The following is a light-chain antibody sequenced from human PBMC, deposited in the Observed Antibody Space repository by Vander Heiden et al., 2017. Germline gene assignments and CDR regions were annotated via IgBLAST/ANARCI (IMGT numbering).Light chain of an antibody. CDR3: SSYTTSDTLL. CDR2: EVN. V-gene: IGLV2-14*01. Sequence: QSALTQPASVSGSPGQSITISCTGTSSDVGGYEYVSWYQHNPGKAPKLLIYEVNNRPSGVSNRFSGSKSGNTASLTISGLQAEDEADYYCSSYTTSDTLLFGGGTKLTVL. J-gene: IGLJ2*01. CDR1: SSDVGGYEY.